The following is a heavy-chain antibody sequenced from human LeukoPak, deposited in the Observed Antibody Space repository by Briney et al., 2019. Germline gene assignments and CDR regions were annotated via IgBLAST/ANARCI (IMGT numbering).Heavy chain of an antibody. J-gene: IGHJ6*04. Sequence: GGSLRLSCAASVFTFSSYSMNWVRQAPGKGLEGVSSISSSSSYIYYADSVKGRFTISRDNAKNSLYLQMNSLRAEDTAVYYCAELGITMIGGVWGKGTTVTISS. CDR3: AELGITMIGGV. CDR2: ISSSSSYI. CDR1: VFTFSSYS. D-gene: IGHD3-10*02. V-gene: IGHV3-21*01.